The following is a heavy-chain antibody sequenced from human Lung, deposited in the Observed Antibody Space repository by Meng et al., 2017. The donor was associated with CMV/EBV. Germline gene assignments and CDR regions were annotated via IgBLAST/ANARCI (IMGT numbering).Heavy chain of an antibody. CDR2: INPSGGST. CDR3: AIAMVVTGFSDHDAFDF. Sequence: ASVXVSCKASGYTFTSYYMHWVRQAPGQGLEWMGIINPSGGSTSYAQKFQGRVTMTRDTSTSTVYMERSSLRSEDTAVYYCAIAMVVTGFSDHDAFDFWGQGKIVNGSS. D-gene: IGHD4-23*01. CDR1: GYTFTSYY. J-gene: IGHJ3*01. V-gene: IGHV1-46*01.